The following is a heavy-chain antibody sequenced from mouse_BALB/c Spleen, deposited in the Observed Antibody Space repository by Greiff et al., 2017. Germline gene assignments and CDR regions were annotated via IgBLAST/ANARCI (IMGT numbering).Heavy chain of an antibody. J-gene: IGHJ4*01. Sequence: VQVVESGAELMKPGASVKISCKATGYTFSSYWIEWVKQRPGHGLEWIGEILPGSGSTNYNEKFKGKATFTADTSSNTAYMQLSSLTSEDSAVYFCARNYRYDEVSYAMDYWGQGTSVTVSS. D-gene: IGHD2-14*01. CDR2: ILPGSGST. CDR1: GYTFSSYW. CDR3: ARNYRYDEVSYAMDY. V-gene: IGHV1-9*01.